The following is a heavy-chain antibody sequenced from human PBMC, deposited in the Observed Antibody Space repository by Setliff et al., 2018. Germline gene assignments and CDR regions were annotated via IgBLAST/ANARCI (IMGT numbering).Heavy chain of an antibody. CDR1: VDSISSSTYY. J-gene: IGHJ1*01. Sequence: ALETLSLTCTVSVDSISSSTYYWGWIRQPPGKGLEWIGSVYYSGTTKYNPSLGSRVTISVDASKNQFSLKLSSVTAADTAVYYCARHKTGAVGTGEHFQHWGQGTLVTVSS. D-gene: IGHD6-19*01. V-gene: IGHV4-39*01. CDR2: VYYSGTT. CDR3: ARHKTGAVGTGEHFQH.